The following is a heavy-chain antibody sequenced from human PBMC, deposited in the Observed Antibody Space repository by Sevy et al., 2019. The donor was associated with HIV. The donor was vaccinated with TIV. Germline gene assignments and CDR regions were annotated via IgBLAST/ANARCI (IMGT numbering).Heavy chain of an antibody. Sequence: GGSLRLSCAASGFTFDDYAMHWVRQAPGKGLEWVSGISWNSGSIGYADSVKGRLTISRDKAKNSLYLQMNSLRAEDTALYYCAKDMVAGEFHYWGQGTLVTVSS. CDR2: ISWNSGSI. CDR1: GFTFDDYA. V-gene: IGHV3-9*01. J-gene: IGHJ4*02. D-gene: IGHD6-19*01. CDR3: AKDMVAGEFHY.